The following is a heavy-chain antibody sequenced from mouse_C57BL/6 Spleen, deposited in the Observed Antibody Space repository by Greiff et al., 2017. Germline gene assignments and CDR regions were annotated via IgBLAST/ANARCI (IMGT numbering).Heavy chain of an antibody. D-gene: IGHD2-12*01. CDR3: ARDDCYDLYYFDY. Sequence: EVMLVESGGGLVKPGGSLKLSCAASGFTFSSYAMSWVRQTPEKRLEWVATISDGGSYTYYPDNVKGRFTISRDNAKNNLYLQMSHLKSEDTAMYYCARDDCYDLYYFDYWGQGTTLTVSS. V-gene: IGHV5-4*01. CDR1: GFTFSSYA. CDR2: ISDGGSYT. J-gene: IGHJ2*01.